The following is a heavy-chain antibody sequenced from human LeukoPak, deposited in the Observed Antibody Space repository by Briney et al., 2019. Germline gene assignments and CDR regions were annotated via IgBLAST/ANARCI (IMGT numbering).Heavy chain of an antibody. CDR2: INPNNGVI. Sequence: VASGKVACKASGYSFTGYYLHWVRQAPGHGLQWMGWINPNNGVIKYAQEFQRRVTMTRDTSISTAYMELSGLTSDDTAVYYCVRGPNYYEGSGNYYFDYWGQGTLVTVSS. J-gene: IGHJ4*02. CDR3: VRGPNYYEGSGNYYFDY. V-gene: IGHV1-2*02. CDR1: GYSFTGYY. D-gene: IGHD3-22*01.